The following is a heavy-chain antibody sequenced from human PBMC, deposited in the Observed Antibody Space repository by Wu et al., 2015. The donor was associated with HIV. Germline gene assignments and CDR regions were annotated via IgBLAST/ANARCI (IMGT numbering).Heavy chain of an antibody. CDR1: IHVHRLR. J-gene: IGHJ3*02. Sequence: VQLVQSGAEVKKPGASAKVSWQGFWIHVHRLRICDWVRQAPGQGLEWMGWINPNSGGTNYAQKFQGRVTMTRDTSISTAYMELSRLRSDDTAVYYCARVLVLPRAAADAFDIWGQGTMVTVSS. V-gene: IGHV1-2*02. D-gene: IGHD6-13*01. CDR3: ARVLVLPRAAADAFDI. CDR2: INPNSGGT.